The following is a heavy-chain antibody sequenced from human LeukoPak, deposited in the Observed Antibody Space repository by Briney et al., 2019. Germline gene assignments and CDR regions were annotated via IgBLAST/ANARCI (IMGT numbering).Heavy chain of an antibody. CDR3: AKEGDGYLDY. CDR2: ISYDGSNK. D-gene: IGHD5-24*01. V-gene: IGHV3-30*18. J-gene: IGHJ4*02. CDR1: KFTFSNYG. Sequence: GGSLRLSCAASKFTFSNYGMHWVRQAPGKGLEWVAVISYDGSNKYYADSVKGRFTISRDNSKNTLYLQMNSLRAEDTAVYYCAKEGDGYLDYWGQGTLVTVSS.